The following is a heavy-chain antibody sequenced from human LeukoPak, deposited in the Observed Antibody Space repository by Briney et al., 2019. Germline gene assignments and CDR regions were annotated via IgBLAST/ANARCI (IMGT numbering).Heavy chain of an antibody. CDR3: ARGRTGAAALDF. CDR2: STHSGST. J-gene: IGHJ4*02. CDR1: GGSFSGHY. D-gene: IGHD6-25*01. Sequence: PSETLSLTCAVYGGSFSGHYWTWIRQSPGTGLEWIGESTHSGSTNYNPSLKSRLTISVDTFKNQFSLKLTSVSAADTAVYHCARGRTGAAALDFWGPGTLVTVSS. V-gene: IGHV4-34*01.